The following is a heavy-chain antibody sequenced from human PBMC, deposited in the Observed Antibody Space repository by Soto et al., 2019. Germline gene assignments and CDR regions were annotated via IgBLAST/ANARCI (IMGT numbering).Heavy chain of an antibody. CDR3: ARGGPGYDSSGYFDY. CDR2: IYSGGST. D-gene: IGHD3-22*01. V-gene: IGHV3-53*02. J-gene: IGHJ4*02. CDR1: GFTVSSNY. Sequence: EVQLVETGGGLIQPGGSLRLSCAASGFTVSSNYMSWVRQAPGKGLEWVSVIYSGGSTYYADSVKGRFTISRDNSKNTLYLQMNSLRAEDTAVYYCARGGPGYDSSGYFDYWGQGTLVTVSS.